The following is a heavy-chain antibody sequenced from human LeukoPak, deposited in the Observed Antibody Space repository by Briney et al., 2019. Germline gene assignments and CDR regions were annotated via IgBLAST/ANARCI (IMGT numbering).Heavy chain of an antibody. CDR3: ARDNNENDYGDAFDI. Sequence: GGSLRLSCAASGFTFSDYYMSWIRQAPGKGLEWVSYISSTGSSIYYTDSVKGRFTISRDNAKNSLYLQMNSLRAEDTALYYCARDNNENDYGDAFDIWGQGTMVTVSS. D-gene: IGHD4-17*01. V-gene: IGHV3-11*01. J-gene: IGHJ3*02. CDR2: ISSTGSSI. CDR1: GFTFSDYY.